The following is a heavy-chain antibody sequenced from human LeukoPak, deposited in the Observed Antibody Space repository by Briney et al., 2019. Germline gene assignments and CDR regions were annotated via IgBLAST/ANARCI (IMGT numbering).Heavy chain of an antibody. CDR1: GFTFSSYS. D-gene: IGHD4-17*01. Sequence: PGGSLRLSCAASGFTFSSYSMNWVRQAPGKGLEWVSSISSSSSCIYYADSVKGRFTISRDNAKNSLYLQMNSLRAEDTAVYYCARAMTTVTTYYYWGQGTLVTVSS. V-gene: IGHV3-21*01. CDR3: ARAMTTVTTYYY. CDR2: ISSSSSCI. J-gene: IGHJ4*02.